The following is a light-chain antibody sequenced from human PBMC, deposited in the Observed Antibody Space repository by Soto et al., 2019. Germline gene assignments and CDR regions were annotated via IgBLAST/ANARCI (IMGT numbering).Light chain of an antibody. CDR1: QDINTY. Sequence: DIQLTQSPSFLSASVGDRVTITCRASQDINTYLAWYQQKPGKAPKLLIFAASTLQNGVPSRFIGSRSWTEFTVTITSLQPEDFATYYCQQRKSYPITFGQGTRLEIK. CDR3: QQRKSYPIT. V-gene: IGKV1-9*01. J-gene: IGKJ5*01. CDR2: AAS.